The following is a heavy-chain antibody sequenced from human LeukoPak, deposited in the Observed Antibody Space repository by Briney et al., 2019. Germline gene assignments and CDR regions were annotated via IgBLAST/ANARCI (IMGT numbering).Heavy chain of an antibody. Sequence: ASVKVSCKASGYTFTGYYMHWMRQAPGQGFEWMGWINPNSGGTNYAQKFQGRVTMTRDTSISTAYMELSSLRSDDTAVYYCARDPRTTTNAFDIWGQGTMVTVSS. CDR1: GYTFTGYY. D-gene: IGHD4-11*01. CDR3: ARDPRTTTNAFDI. J-gene: IGHJ3*02. CDR2: INPNSGGT. V-gene: IGHV1-2*02.